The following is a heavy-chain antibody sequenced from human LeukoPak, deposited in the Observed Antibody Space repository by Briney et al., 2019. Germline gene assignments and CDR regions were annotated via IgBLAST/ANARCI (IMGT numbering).Heavy chain of an antibody. J-gene: IGHJ4*02. CDR1: DPTFSGYG. Sequence: GGSLRLSCATSDPTFSGYGMHWVRQAPGKGLQWVAFIHYHGDNYIHYADSAKGRFTISRDNSKNTLYLQLNSLSAEDTAVYYCAREVGSYDSSAYYNPFDYWGQGTLVTVSS. CDR2: IHYHGDNYI. CDR3: AREVGSYDSSAYYNPFDY. V-gene: IGHV3-30*02. D-gene: IGHD3-22*01.